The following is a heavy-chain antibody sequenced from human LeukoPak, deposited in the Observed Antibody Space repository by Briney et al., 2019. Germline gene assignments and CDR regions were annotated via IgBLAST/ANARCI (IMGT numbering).Heavy chain of an antibody. CDR2: IKQAGNER. CDR3: ARDGCTSTTCTSLGGFSG. D-gene: IGHD1-26*01. V-gene: IGHV3-7*01. CDR1: GFTFTAYW. J-gene: IGHJ4*02. Sequence: GGSLRLSCEGSGFTFTAYWMSWDRQAPGQGLEWVASIKQAGNERLFADSVRGRFTISRDNARKSVFLQMDSLRDDDTGVYFCARDGCTSTTCTSLGGFSGWAQGTLVTVSS.